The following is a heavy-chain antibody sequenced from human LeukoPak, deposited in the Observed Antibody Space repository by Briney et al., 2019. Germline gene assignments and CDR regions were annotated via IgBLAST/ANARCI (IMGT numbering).Heavy chain of an antibody. CDR2: IIPIFGTA. Sequence: SVKVSCKASGGTFSSYVINWVRQAPGQGLEWMGGIIPIFGTANYAQKFQGRVTITADESTSTAYMELSSLRSEDTAVYYCARVSIVGATDFQHWGQGTLVTVSS. CDR3: ARVSIVGATDFQH. D-gene: IGHD1-26*01. CDR1: GGTFSSYV. J-gene: IGHJ1*01. V-gene: IGHV1-69*01.